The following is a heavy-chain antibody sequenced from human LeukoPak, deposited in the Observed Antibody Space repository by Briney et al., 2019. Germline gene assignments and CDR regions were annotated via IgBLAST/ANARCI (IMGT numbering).Heavy chain of an antibody. Sequence: GASVKVSCKASGYTFTGYYMHWVRQAPGQGLEWMGRINPNSGGTNYAQKFQGRVTMTRDTSISTAYMELSRLRSDDTVVYYCARVAKDAPYSSGIDYWGQGTLVTVSS. J-gene: IGHJ4*02. CDR1: GYTFTGYY. CDR2: INPNSGGT. CDR3: ARVAKDAPYSSGIDY. D-gene: IGHD6-19*01. V-gene: IGHV1-2*05.